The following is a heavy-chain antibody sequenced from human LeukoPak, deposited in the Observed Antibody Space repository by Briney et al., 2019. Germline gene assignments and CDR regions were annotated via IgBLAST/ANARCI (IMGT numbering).Heavy chain of an antibody. J-gene: IGHJ3*02. CDR1: GGSISSYY. D-gene: IGHD2-2*01. CDR2: IYYSGST. CDR3: ATNSEEYQLLFRAFDI. V-gene: IGHV4-59*01. Sequence: SETLSLTCTVSGGSISSYYWSWIRQPPGKGLEWIGYIYYSGSTNYNPSLKSRVTISVDTSKNQFSLKLSSVTAADTAVYYCATNSEEYQLLFRAFDIWGQGTVVTVSS.